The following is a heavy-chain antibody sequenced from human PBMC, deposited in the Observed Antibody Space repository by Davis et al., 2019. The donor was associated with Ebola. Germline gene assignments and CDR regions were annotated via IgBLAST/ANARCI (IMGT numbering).Heavy chain of an antibody. CDR1: GFTFSSYS. J-gene: IGHJ4*02. D-gene: IGHD5-12*01. CDR2: ISSSSSTI. Sequence: GGSLRLSCAASGFTFSSYSMNWVRQAPGKGLEWVSYISSSSSTIYYADSVKGRFTISRDNSKKTLYLQMNSLRAEDTAVYYCARNSPMVATFDYWGQGTLVTVSS. CDR3: ARNSPMVATFDY. V-gene: IGHV3-48*01.